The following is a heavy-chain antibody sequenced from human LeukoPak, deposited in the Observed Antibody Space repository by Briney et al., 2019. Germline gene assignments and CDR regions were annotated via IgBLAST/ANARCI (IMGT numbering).Heavy chain of an antibody. J-gene: IGHJ3*02. CDR2: IYYSGST. Sequence: SETLSLTCTVSGGSVSSGSYYWSWIRQPPGKGLEWIGYIYYSGSTNYNPSLKSRVTMSVDTSKNQFSLKLSSVTAADTAVYYCARDSPRDYYDSSGYYYYAFDIWGQGTMVTVSS. CDR1: GGSVSSGSYY. D-gene: IGHD3-22*01. CDR3: ARDSPRDYYDSSGYYYYAFDI. V-gene: IGHV4-61*01.